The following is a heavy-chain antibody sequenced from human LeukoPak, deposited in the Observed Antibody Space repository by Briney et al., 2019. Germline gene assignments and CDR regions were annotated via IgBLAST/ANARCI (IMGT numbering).Heavy chain of an antibody. CDR2: ISGSGGST. V-gene: IGHV3-23*01. D-gene: IGHD2-2*01. Sequence: PGGSLRLSCAASGFTFSSYAMSWVRQAPGKGLEWVSAISGSGGSTYYADSVKGRFTISRDNSKNTLYLQMNSLRAEDTAVYYCAKDLSPGLRTSCYDNWGQGTLVTVSS. CDR1: GFTFSSYA. J-gene: IGHJ4*02. CDR3: AKDLSPGLRTSCYDN.